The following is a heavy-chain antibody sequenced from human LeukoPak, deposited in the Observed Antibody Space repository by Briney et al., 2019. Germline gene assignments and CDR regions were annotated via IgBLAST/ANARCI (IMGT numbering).Heavy chain of an antibody. D-gene: IGHD2-15*01. J-gene: IGHJ4*02. Sequence: SVKVSCKASGGTFSSYAISWVRQAPGQGLEWMGRIIPILGIANYAQKFQGRVTITADKSTSTAYMELSSLRSEDTAVYYCARETVVVAGLFDYWGQGTLVTVSS. V-gene: IGHV1-69*04. CDR2: IIPILGIA. CDR3: ARETVVVAGLFDY. CDR1: GGTFSSYA.